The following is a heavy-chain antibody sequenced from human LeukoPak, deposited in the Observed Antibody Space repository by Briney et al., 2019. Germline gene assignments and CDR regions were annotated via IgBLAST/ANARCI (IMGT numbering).Heavy chain of an antibody. J-gene: IGHJ5*02. Sequence: PSETLSLTCTVSGGSISSSSYYWGWIRQPPGKGLEWIGSIYYSGSTYYNPSLKSRVTISVDTSKNQFSLKLSSVTAADTAVYYCARGGALLPGRSLLFSGNWFDPWGQGTLVTVSS. CDR3: ARGGALLPGRSLLFSGNWFDP. D-gene: IGHD2-21*01. CDR2: IYYSGST. CDR1: GGSISSSSYY. V-gene: IGHV4-39*01.